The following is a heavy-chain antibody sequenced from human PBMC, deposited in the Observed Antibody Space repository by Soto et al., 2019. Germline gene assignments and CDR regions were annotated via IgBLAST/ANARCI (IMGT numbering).Heavy chain of an antibody. Sequence: QVQLVHSGAEVKKPGSSVKVSCKASGGTFSSYTISWVRQAPGQGLEWMGRIIPILGIANYAQKFQGRVTITADKSTSTAYMELSSLRSEDTAVYYCANAFYCSDGSCYSQRGAFDIWGQGTMVTVSS. V-gene: IGHV1-69*02. D-gene: IGHD2-15*01. CDR2: IIPILGIA. J-gene: IGHJ3*02. CDR3: ANAFYCSDGSCYSQRGAFDI. CDR1: GGTFSSYT.